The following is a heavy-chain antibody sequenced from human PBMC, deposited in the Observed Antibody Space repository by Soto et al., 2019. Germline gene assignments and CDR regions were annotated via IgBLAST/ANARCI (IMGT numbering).Heavy chain of an antibody. CDR1: GYSFTSYW. CDR3: ARTPDYDILTGGYYGMDV. V-gene: IGHV5-51*01. CDR2: IYPGDSDT. Sequence: GESLKISCKGSGYSFTSYWIGWVRQMPGKGLEWMGIIYPGDSDTRYSPSFQGQVTISADKSISTAYLQWSSLKASDTAMYYCARTPDYDILTGGYYGMDVWGQGTTVTVSS. J-gene: IGHJ6*02. D-gene: IGHD3-9*01.